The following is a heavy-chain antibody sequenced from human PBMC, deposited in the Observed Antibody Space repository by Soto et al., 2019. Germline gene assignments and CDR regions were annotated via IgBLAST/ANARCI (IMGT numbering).Heavy chain of an antibody. Sequence: EVQLVESGGGLVQPGGSLRLSCAASGFTFSNYWMHWVRPAPGKGLVWVSRINGDGSNIGYADSVRGRFTISRDNAKDTLYLQMNSLRVEDTAVYYSASQLSSTDNWVQGTMVIVSA. D-gene: IGHD2-2*01. J-gene: IGHJ1*01. CDR1: GFTFSNYW. CDR3: ASQLSSTDN. CDR2: INGDGSNI. V-gene: IGHV3-74*01.